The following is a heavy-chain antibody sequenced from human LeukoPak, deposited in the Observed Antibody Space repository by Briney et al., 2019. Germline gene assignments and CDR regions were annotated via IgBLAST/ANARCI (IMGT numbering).Heavy chain of an antibody. CDR1: GYTFTSHD. Sequence: ASVKVSCKASGYTFTSHDINWVRQATGQGLEWMGWMNPNSGNTGYAQKFQGRVTMTRNTSISTAYMELSSLRSEDTAVYYCARAPPWRYDFWSGYNYYYYYMDVWGKGTTGTVSS. J-gene: IGHJ6*03. D-gene: IGHD3-3*01. CDR3: ARAPPWRYDFWSGYNYYYYYMDV. CDR2: MNPNSGNT. V-gene: IGHV1-8*01.